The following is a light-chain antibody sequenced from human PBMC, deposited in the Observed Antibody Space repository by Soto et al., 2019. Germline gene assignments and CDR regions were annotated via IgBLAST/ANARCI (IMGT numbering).Light chain of an antibody. CDR1: QSISSY. J-gene: IGKJ3*01. CDR3: QQSYSTPLS. V-gene: IGKV1-39*01. CDR2: AAS. Sequence: DIQMTQSPSSLSASVGDRVNITCRASQSISSYLNWYQQKPGKAPTLLIYAASSLQSGVPSRFSGSGSGTDFTLTISSLQPEDFATYYCQQSYSTPLSFGPGTKVDIK.